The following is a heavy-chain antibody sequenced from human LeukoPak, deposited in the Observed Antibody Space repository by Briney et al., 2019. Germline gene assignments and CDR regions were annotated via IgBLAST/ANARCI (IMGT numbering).Heavy chain of an antibody. CDR1: GVTFSSFS. V-gene: IGHV3-48*04. CDR3: ARVLGSYGDSAY. CDR2: ITSGSSSM. J-gene: IGHJ4*02. D-gene: IGHD4-17*01. Sequence: GGSLRLSCAASGVTFSSFSMSWVRQAPGKGLERISYITSGSSSMFYADSVKGRFTISRDNAKNSLFLEMNSLRAEDTAVYYCARVLGSYGDSAYWGQGTLVTVSS.